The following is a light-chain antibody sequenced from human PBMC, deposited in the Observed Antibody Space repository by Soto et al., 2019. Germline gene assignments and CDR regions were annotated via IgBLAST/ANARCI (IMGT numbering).Light chain of an antibody. CDR2: KAS. V-gene: IGKV1-5*03. Sequence: DIQMTQSPSTLSASIGDRVTITCRASQSISSWLAWYQQKPGKAPKLLIYKASSLESGVPSRFSGSGSGTEFTLTISSLQPDDFAAYYCQQYNSYSLTFGGGTKVEIK. CDR3: QQYNSYSLT. CDR1: QSISSW. J-gene: IGKJ4*01.